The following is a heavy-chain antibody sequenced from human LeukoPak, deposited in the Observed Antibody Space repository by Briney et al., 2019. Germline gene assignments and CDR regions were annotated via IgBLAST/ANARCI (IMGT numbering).Heavy chain of an antibody. CDR1: GFTVRSYA. CDR3: AKDRWGGVKRSRIYCSGGSCYSDRRYYGMDV. D-gene: IGHD2-15*01. Sequence: GESLRLFCAASGFTVRSYAMSWVRQAPGKGLEWVSAISGSGGCTYYADSVKGRFTISRDNSKNTLYLPMNSLRAEDTAVYYCAKDRWGGVKRSRIYCSGGSCYSDRRYYGMDVWGQGTTVTVSS. J-gene: IGHJ6*02. V-gene: IGHV3-23*01. CDR2: ISGSGGCT.